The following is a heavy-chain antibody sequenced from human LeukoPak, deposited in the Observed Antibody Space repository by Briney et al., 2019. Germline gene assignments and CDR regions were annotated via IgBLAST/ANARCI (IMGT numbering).Heavy chain of an antibody. CDR3: ARDQGFSYYYYYMDV. Sequence: GGSLRLSCAASGFTFSSYEMNWVRQAPGKGLEWVSYISSSGSTIYYADSVKGRLTISRDNAKNSLYLQMNSLRAEDTAVYYCARDQGFSYYYYYMDVWGKGTTVTVSS. V-gene: IGHV3-48*03. CDR1: GFTFSSYE. J-gene: IGHJ6*03. CDR2: ISSSGSTI. D-gene: IGHD3-3*01.